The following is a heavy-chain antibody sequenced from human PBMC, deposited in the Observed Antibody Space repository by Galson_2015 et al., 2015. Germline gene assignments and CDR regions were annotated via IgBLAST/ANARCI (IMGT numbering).Heavy chain of an antibody. Sequence: PALVKPTQTLTLTCTFSGFSLSTRGVGVAWIRQPPGKALEWLALIFWDDGKRYSASLKSRLTITKDTSKNQVALTVTNMDPVDTATYYCAHRTTVSAGFDFWGQGTLVTVSS. V-gene: IGHV2-5*02. CDR3: AHRTTVSAGFDF. CDR1: GFSLSTRGVG. D-gene: IGHD4-17*01. CDR2: IFWDDGK. J-gene: IGHJ4*02.